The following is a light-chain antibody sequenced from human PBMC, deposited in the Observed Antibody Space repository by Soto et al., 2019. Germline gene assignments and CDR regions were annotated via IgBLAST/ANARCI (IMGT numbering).Light chain of an antibody. CDR2: STS. CDR3: QQSYNTPLT. J-gene: IGKJ4*01. CDR1: ESISTH. V-gene: IGKV1-39*01. Sequence: DIQMTQSPSSLSASLGDRVTITCRASESISTHLNWFQQKPGKAPKVLISSTSGLQSGVPSRFSGSGYGTDFTLTISSLQPEDFATYYCQQSYNTPLTFGGGTKVEIK.